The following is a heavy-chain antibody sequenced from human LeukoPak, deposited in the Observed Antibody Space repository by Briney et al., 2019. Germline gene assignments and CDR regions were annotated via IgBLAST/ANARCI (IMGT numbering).Heavy chain of an antibody. V-gene: IGHV4-38-2*01. J-gene: IGHJ4*02. D-gene: IGHD2-15*01. Sequence: SETLSLTCAVSGYSISSGYYWGRIRQPPGKGPQWIGSIYHSGSTYYNPSLKSRVTISVDTSKNQFSLKLSSVTAADTAVYYCARQLSSSAWDYWGQGTLVTVSS. CDR1: GYSISSGYY. CDR3: ARQLSSSAWDY. CDR2: IYHSGST.